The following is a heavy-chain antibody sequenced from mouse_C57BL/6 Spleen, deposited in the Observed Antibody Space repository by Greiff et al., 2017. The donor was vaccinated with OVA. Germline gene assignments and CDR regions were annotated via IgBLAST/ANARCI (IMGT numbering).Heavy chain of an antibody. Sequence: EVQRVESGGGLVKPGGSLKLSCAASGFTFSDYGMHWVRQAPEKGLEWVAYISSGSSNIYYADTMKGRFTISRDNAKNTLFLQMTSLRSEDTAMYYCARLSYWYFDVWGTGTTVTVSS. CDR3: ARLSYWYFDV. CDR1: GFTFSDYG. J-gene: IGHJ1*03. CDR2: ISSGSSNI. V-gene: IGHV5-17*01.